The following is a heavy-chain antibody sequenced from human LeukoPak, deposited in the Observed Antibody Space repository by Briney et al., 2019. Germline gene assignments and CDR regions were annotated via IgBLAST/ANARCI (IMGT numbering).Heavy chain of an antibody. CDR3: AKEGPTSYYGSGSPDY. D-gene: IGHD3-10*01. J-gene: IGHJ4*02. CDR1: GFTFSSYG. CDR2: IRYDGSNK. V-gene: IGHV3-30*02. Sequence: PGGSLRLPCAASGFTFSSYGMHWVRQAPGKGLEWVAFIRYDGSNKYYADSVKGRFTISRDNSKNTLYLQMNSLRAEDTAVYYCAKEGPTSYYGSGSPDYWGQGTLVTVSS.